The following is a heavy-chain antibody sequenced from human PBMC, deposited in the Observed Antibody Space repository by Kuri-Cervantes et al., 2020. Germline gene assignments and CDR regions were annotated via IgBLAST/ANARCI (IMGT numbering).Heavy chain of an antibody. Sequence: GESLKISCAASGFTFSSYSMNWVRQAPGKGLEWVSSISSSSSYIYYADSVKGRFTISRDNAKNSLYLQMNSLRAEDTAVYYCARARLLWFGELSGAFDYWGQGTLVTVSS. CDR1: GFTFSSYS. V-gene: IGHV3-21*01. D-gene: IGHD3-10*01. CDR2: ISSSSSYI. J-gene: IGHJ4*02. CDR3: ARARLLWFGELSGAFDY.